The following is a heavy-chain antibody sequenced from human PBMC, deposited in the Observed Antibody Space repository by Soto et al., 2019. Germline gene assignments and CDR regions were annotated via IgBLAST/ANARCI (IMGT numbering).Heavy chain of an antibody. J-gene: IGHJ5*01. CDR1: GFPLRNYC. CDR2: IWYDGSNK. D-gene: IGHD3-22*01. V-gene: IGHV3-33*01. Sequence: WGALRPSRAAAGFPLRNYCIHRVRPAPGQGPGWGGVIWYDGSNKYYADSVKGRFTISRDNSKNTLYLQMNSLRAEDTAVYYCARDSTYYYDSSGYYYEDNWFDSWGQGTLVTVSS. CDR3: ARDSTYYYDSSGYYYEDNWFDS.